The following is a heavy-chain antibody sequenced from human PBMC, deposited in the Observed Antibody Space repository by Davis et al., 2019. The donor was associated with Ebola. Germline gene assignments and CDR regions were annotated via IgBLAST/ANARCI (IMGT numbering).Heavy chain of an antibody. J-gene: IGHJ4*02. V-gene: IGHV1-69*13. CDR1: GGTFSSYA. CDR3: ASRQPPELELLGY. Sequence: SVKVSCKASGGTFSSYAISWVRQAPGQGLEWMGGIIPIFGTANYAQKFQGRVTITADESTSTAYMELSSLRSEDTAVYYCASRQPPELELLGYWGQGTLVTVSS. D-gene: IGHD1-7*01. CDR2: IIPIFGTA.